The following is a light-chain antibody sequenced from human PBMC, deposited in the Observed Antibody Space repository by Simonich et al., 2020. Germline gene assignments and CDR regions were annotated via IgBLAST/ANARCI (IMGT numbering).Light chain of an antibody. J-gene: IGKJ1*01. CDR3: QQSYSTPHT. Sequence: DIQMTQSPSSLSASVGDRVTITCRASQSISSDLNWYQQKPGKAPKLLIYAASSLHSGVPSRFSGSGSGTDFTLTISSLQPEDFATYYCQQSYSTPHTFGQGTKVEIK. CDR2: AAS. CDR1: QSISSD. V-gene: IGKV1-39*01.